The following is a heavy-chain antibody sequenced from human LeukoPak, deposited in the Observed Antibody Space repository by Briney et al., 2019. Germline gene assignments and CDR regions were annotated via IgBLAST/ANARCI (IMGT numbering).Heavy chain of an antibody. CDR3: ARGLLGFINYGLSFDP. J-gene: IGHJ5*02. Sequence: SETLSLTCAVYGGSFSNYYWTWIRQSPGKGLEWIGDINHSGSINYNSSLKSRVTISVDASKKQFSLRVNSVTAADTAVYYCARGLLGFINYGLSFDPWGQGTLVTVSS. CDR1: GGSFSNYY. CDR2: INHSGSI. V-gene: IGHV4-34*01. D-gene: IGHD3-16*01.